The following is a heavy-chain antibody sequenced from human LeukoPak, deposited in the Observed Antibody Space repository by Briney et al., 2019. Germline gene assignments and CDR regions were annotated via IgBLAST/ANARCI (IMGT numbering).Heavy chain of an antibody. Sequence: SVTVSCKASGGTFSSYAISWVRQAPGQGLEWMGGIIPIFGTANYAQKFQGRVTITTDESTSTAYMELSSLRSEDTAVYYCARSLDSRGYYCDYWGQGTLVTVSS. V-gene: IGHV1-69*05. CDR3: ARSLDSRGYYCDY. CDR2: IIPIFGTA. J-gene: IGHJ4*02. D-gene: IGHD3-22*01. CDR1: GGTFSSYA.